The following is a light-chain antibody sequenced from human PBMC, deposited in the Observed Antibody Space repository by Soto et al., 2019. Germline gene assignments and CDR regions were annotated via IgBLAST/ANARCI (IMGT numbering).Light chain of an antibody. V-gene: IGKV1-5*03. CDR1: QSISSW. CDR2: KAS. Sequence: DIQMTQSPSTLSASVGDRVTITCRASQSISSWLAWYQQKPGKAPKLLIYKASDLESGVPSRFSGSGSGTEFTLTITSLHPDDFATHYCQQYNSYPCTFGQGTKVEIK. J-gene: IGKJ1*01. CDR3: QQYNSYPCT.